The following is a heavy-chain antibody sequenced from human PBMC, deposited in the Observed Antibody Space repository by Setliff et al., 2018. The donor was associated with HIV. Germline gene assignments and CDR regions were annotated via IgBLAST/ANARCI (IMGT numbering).Heavy chain of an antibody. Sequence: GASVKVSCKASGYIFTNYAISWVRQAPGQGLEWMGGIIPIFGTGMYAQKFQGRVTITADESTTTAYMELSSLRSEDTAVYYCARDPTTVMDYFDYWGQGTLVTVSS. D-gene: IGHD4-17*01. CDR3: ARDPTTVMDYFDY. CDR2: IIPIFGTG. CDR1: GYIFTNYA. J-gene: IGHJ4*02. V-gene: IGHV1-69*13.